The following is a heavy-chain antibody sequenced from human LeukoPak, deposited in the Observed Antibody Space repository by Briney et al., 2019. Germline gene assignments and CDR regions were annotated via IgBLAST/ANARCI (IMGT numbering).Heavy chain of an antibody. J-gene: IGHJ4*02. CDR2: INGSGGST. D-gene: IGHD3-10*01. Sequence: PGGSLRLSCAASGFTFSGYAMSWVRQAPGKGLEWVSGINGSGGSTDYADSVKGRFTISRDNSKNSLYLQMNSLRAEDTAVYYCARDQNYYGSGSYYRDFDYWGQGTLVTVSS. V-gene: IGHV3-23*01. CDR3: ARDQNYYGSGSYYRDFDY. CDR1: GFTFSGYA.